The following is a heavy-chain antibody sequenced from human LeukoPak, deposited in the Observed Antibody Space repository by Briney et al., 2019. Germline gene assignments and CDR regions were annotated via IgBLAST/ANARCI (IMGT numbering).Heavy chain of an antibody. V-gene: IGHV3-11*04. Sequence: GGSLRLSCAASAFTFSDYHMSWIRQAPGRGLEWVSYISGTSLTIFYADSAKGRFTVSRDNAKNSLYLQMNSLRAEDTAVYYCARMIADRPHYYYYMDGWGTGTTVTVSS. J-gene: IGHJ6*03. CDR2: ISGTSLTI. CDR1: AFTFSDYH. CDR3: ARMIADRPHYYYYMDG. D-gene: IGHD6-6*01.